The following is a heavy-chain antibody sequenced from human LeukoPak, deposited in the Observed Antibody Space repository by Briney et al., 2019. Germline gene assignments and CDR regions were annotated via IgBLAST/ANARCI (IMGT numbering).Heavy chain of an antibody. Sequence: EASVKVSCKASGYTFISYYIHWVRQAPGQGLEWMGLINPSGGTTSYTQKFQGRVTVTTGTSTSTVYMELSSLRSEDTAIYYCARELGSSWAYFDYWGQGTLVTVSS. J-gene: IGHJ4*02. D-gene: IGHD3-3*01. CDR1: GYTFISYY. CDR3: ARELGSSWAYFDY. V-gene: IGHV1-46*01. CDR2: INPSGGTT.